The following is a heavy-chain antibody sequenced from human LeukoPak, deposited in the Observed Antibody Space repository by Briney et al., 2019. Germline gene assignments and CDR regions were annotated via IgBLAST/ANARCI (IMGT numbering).Heavy chain of an antibody. V-gene: IGHV4-59*01. D-gene: IGHD3-9*01. CDR1: GGSISSYY. CDR3: ARSEDILTGYCFDY. CDR2: IYYSGST. Sequence: SETLSLTCTVSGGSISSYYWSWIRQPPGKGLEWIGYIYYSGSTNYNPSLKSRVTISVDTSKNQFSLKLSSVTAADTAVYYCARSEDILTGYCFDYWGQGTLVTVSS. J-gene: IGHJ4*02.